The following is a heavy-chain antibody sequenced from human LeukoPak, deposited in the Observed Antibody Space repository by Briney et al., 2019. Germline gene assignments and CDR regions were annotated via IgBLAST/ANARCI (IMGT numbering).Heavy chain of an antibody. J-gene: IGHJ4*02. V-gene: IGHV1-46*01. CDR3: ARDSSNWFGELLLDY. Sequence: ASVKVSCKASGYTLTSYYMHRVRQAPGQGLEWMGIINPSGGSTSYAQKFQGRVTMTRDTSTSTVYMELSSLRSEDTAVYYCARDSSNWFGELLLDYWGQGTLVTVSS. D-gene: IGHD3-10*01. CDR2: INPSGGST. CDR1: GYTLTSYY.